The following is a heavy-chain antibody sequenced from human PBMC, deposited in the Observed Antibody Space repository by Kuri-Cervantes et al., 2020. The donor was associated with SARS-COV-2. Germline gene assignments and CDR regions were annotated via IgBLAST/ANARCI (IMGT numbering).Heavy chain of an antibody. Sequence: GESLKISCAASGFTFSSYAMSWVRQAPGKGLEWVANIKQDGSEKYYGDSVKGRFTISRDNAKNSLYLQMNSLRAEDTAVYYCARETSGYEYYFDYWGQGTLVTVSS. V-gene: IGHV3-7*01. CDR2: IKQDGSEK. CDR3: ARETSGYEYYFDY. J-gene: IGHJ4*02. D-gene: IGHD5-12*01. CDR1: GFTFSSYA.